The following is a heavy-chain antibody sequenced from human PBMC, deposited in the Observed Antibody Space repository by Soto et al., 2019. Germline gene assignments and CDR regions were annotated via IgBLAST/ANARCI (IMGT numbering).Heavy chain of an antibody. CDR2: ISGSGGST. J-gene: IGHJ6*02. Sequence: SLRLSCAASGFTLSSYAMSCVRQAPGTGRGRGSAISGSGGSTYSADAVKGRFTTSRDKSKNMAYLQMSGLRAEDTAVYYCAKGGLQLPYGMDVWGQGTPVTVSS. CDR1: GFTLSSYA. V-gene: IGHV3-23*01. D-gene: IGHD5-18*01. CDR3: AKGGLQLPYGMDV.